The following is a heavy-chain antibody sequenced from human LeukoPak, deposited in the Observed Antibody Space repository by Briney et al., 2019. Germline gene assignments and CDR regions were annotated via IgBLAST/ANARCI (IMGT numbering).Heavy chain of an antibody. CDR3: ARGPPFWGRYYYYGMDV. V-gene: IGHV1-18*01. D-gene: IGHD3-16*01. CDR2: ISAYNGNT. CDR1: GYTFTSYG. J-gene: IGHJ6*02. Sequence: GASVKVSCKASGYTFTSYGISWVRQAPGQGLEWMGWISAYNGNTNYAQKLQGRVTMTTGTSTSTAYMELRSLRSDDTAVYYCARGPPFWGRYYYYGMDVWGQGTTVTVSS.